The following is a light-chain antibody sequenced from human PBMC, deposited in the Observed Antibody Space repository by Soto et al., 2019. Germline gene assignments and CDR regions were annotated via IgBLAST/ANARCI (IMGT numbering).Light chain of an antibody. CDR3: SSFTSILGL. CDR1: VSEVAGYTY. J-gene: IGLJ2*01. CDR2: DVS. Sequence: QSVLTQPASVSGSPGQSITISCTGAVSEVAGYTYVSWYQQHPGKGPKVIIYDVSNRPSGVSNRFSGSKSGTTASLTISGLQAEDEAEYYCSSFTSILGLFGGGTKLTVL. V-gene: IGLV2-14*03.